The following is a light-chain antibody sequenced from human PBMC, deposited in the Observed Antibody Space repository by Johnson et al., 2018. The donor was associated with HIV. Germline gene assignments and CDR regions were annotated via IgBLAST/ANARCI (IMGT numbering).Light chain of an antibody. J-gene: IGLJ1*01. CDR3: GTWDSSLSAFYV. CDR1: ISNIESYF. V-gene: IGLV1-51*02. Sequence: QAVLTQPPSVSAAPGQRVNISCSGNISNIESYFVSWYQQLPGAAPTLLIYEDNKRPSGIPYRFSGSKSGTSATLCITGLQTGDEADYYCGTWDSSLSAFYVFGTGTKVTVL. CDR2: EDN.